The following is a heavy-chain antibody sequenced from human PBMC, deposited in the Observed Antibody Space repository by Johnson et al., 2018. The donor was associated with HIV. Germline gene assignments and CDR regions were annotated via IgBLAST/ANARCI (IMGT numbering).Heavy chain of an antibody. CDR1: GFTFSNYG. D-gene: IGHD3-10*01. CDR2: ISYDGDNE. Sequence: QVQLVESGGGVVQPGRSLRLSCSASGFTFSNYGMQWVRQAPGKGLEWVAVISYDGDNEYYADSVKGRFTISRENAKNSLYLQMNSLRAGDTAVYYCARENGGGAFDIWGQGTMVTVSS. V-gene: IGHV3-30*03. J-gene: IGHJ3*02. CDR3: ARENGGGAFDI.